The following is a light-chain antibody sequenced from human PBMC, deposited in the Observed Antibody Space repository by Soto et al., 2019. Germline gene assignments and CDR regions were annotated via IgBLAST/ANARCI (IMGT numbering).Light chain of an antibody. CDR2: EGS. V-gene: IGLV2-23*03. J-gene: IGLJ2*01. CDR3: CSYAGGSTFVI. CDR1: STDVGNYNL. Sequence: QSVLTQPASVSGSPGQSITISCTGSSTDVGNYNLVSWYQQHPGKAPKFIIYEGSKRPSGVSHRFSGSESGNTASLTISGLQAEDEATYYCCSYAGGSTFVIFGGGTKVTVL.